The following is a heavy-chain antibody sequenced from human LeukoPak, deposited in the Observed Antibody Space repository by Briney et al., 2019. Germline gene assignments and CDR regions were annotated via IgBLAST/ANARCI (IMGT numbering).Heavy chain of an antibody. CDR3: ARGLASYVYVGFIDY. J-gene: IGHJ4*02. CDR2: ISAYNGNT. Sequence: ASVKVSCKASGYTFTSYGISWVRQAPGQGIEWMGWISAYNGNTNYAQKLQGRVTMTTDTSTSTAYMELRSLRSDDTAVYYCARGLASYVYVGFIDYWGQGTLVTVSS. D-gene: IGHD5-18*01. V-gene: IGHV1-18*01. CDR1: GYTFTSYG.